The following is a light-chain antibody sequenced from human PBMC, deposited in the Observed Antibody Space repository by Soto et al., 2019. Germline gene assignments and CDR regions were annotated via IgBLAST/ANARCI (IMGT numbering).Light chain of an antibody. V-gene: IGLV1-40*01. CDR1: SSNIGAGYD. CDR3: QAYDSSLRGRV. CDR2: GNS. J-gene: IGLJ3*02. Sequence: QSVLTQPPSVSGAPGQRVTISCTGTSSNIGAGYDVHCYQQPPGTAPKLLIYGNSNRPSGVSYPFSGSKSGTSASLSITGLQAEDEADYYCQAYDSSLRGRVFGGGTKLTVL.